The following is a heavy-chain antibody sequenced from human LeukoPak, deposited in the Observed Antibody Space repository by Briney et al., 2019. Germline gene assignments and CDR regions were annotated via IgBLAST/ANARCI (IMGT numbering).Heavy chain of an antibody. CDR1: GFTVSSNY. J-gene: IGHJ3*02. V-gene: IGHV3-53*04. CDR3: ASSSGWYGDAFDI. Sequence: GGSPRLSCAASGFTVSSNYMSWVRQAPGKGLEWVSVNSGGSTYYADSVKGRFTISRHNSKNTLYLQMNSLRAEDTAVYYCASSSGWYGDAFDIWGQGTMVTVSS. CDR2: NSGGST. D-gene: IGHD6-19*01.